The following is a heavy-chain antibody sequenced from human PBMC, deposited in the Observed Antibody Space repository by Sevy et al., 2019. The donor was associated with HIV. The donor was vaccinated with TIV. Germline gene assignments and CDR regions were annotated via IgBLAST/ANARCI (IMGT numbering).Heavy chain of an antibody. CDR1: GFTFSSYS. Sequence: GESLKISCAASGFTFSSYSMNWVRQAPGKGLEWVSSISSSSSYIYYADSVKGRFTISRDNAKNSLYLQMNSLRAEDTAVFYCAKVDVVVPVADYGLDVWGQGTTVTVSS. J-gene: IGHJ6*02. CDR3: AKVDVVVPVADYGLDV. V-gene: IGHV3-21*04. CDR2: ISSSSSYI. D-gene: IGHD2-2*01.